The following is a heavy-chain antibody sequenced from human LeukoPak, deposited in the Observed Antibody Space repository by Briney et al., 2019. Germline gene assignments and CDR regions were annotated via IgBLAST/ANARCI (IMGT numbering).Heavy chain of an antibody. Sequence: ASVKVSCNASGYAFTSYYMHWVRQAPGQGLEWMGIINTSGGRTTYAQNFQGRVTMTRDTSTSTVYMELSSLRSEDTALYYCAKTVTTFYSYGMDVWGQGTTVTVSS. CDR2: INTSGGRT. J-gene: IGHJ6*02. D-gene: IGHD4-17*01. CDR1: GYAFTSYY. V-gene: IGHV1-46*01. CDR3: AKTVTTFYSYGMDV.